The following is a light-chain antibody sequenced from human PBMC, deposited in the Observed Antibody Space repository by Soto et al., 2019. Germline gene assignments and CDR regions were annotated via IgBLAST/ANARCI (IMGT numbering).Light chain of an antibody. V-gene: IGKV1-5*01. J-gene: IGKJ1*01. CDR3: QQYNSYSRT. CDR1: QSISSW. Sequence: DIQITQSPSTLSASVGDRVTGTCRASQSISSWLAWYQQKPGKAPKLLIYDASSLESGVPSRFSGSGSGTEFTLTISSLQPDDFATYYCQQYNSYSRTFAQGTKVDIK. CDR2: DAS.